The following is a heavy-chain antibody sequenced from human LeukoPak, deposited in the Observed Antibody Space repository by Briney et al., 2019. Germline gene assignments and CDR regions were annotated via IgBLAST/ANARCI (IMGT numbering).Heavy chain of an antibody. CDR3: AKGPSQQLVLVQH. CDR1: GFTFSAYA. CDR2: IGSDNKP. Sequence: QAGGPLRLSCEASGFTFSAYAMTWVRQAPGKGLEWVSSIGSDNKPHYSESVKGRFALSRDNSKNTLYLQMNSLRAEDTAVYYCAKGPSQQLVLVQHWGQGTLVTVSS. D-gene: IGHD6-13*01. J-gene: IGHJ1*01. V-gene: IGHV3-23*05.